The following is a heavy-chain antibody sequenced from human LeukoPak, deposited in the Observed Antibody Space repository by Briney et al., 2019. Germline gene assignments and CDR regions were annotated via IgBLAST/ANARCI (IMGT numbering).Heavy chain of an antibody. CDR1: GYSFTSSW. CDR2: IYPGDSDT. Sequence: GESLKISCQGPGYSFTSSWIGWVRQVPGKGLEWMGIIYPGDSDTRYSPSFQGQVTISADKSISTAYLQWSSLKASDTAMYYCARFSVGGTYYPNYWGQGTLVSVYS. D-gene: IGHD1-26*01. CDR3: ARFSVGGTYYPNY. V-gene: IGHV5-51*01. J-gene: IGHJ4*02.